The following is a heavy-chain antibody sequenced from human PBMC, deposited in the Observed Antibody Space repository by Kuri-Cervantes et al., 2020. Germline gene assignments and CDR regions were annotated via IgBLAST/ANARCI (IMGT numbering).Heavy chain of an antibody. Sequence: GGSLRLSCAASGFTFSSYSMNWVRQAPGKGLEWVSYVSSSSSTIYYADSVKGRFTISRDNAKNSLYLQMNSLRDEDTAVYYYARGLNPWDLKDYWGQGTLVTVSS. CDR2: VSSSSSTI. CDR3: ARGLNPWDLKDY. D-gene: IGHD1-26*01. CDR1: GFTFSSYS. V-gene: IGHV3-48*02. J-gene: IGHJ4*02.